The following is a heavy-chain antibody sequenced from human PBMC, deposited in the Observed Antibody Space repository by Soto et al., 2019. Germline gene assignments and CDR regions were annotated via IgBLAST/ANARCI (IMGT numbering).Heavy chain of an antibody. J-gene: IGHJ5*02. V-gene: IGHV1-3*01. Sequence: ASVKVSCKASGYTYISYSMHWVRQAPGQRLDWMGWINVGNGNTKYSQNFQGRVTINQDTSASTAYMELSSLTSEDTAVYYCAREKWGSGSRWLDPWGQGTLVTVSS. CDR3: AREKWGSGSRWLDP. CDR1: GYTYISYS. CDR2: INVGNGNT. D-gene: IGHD6-19*01.